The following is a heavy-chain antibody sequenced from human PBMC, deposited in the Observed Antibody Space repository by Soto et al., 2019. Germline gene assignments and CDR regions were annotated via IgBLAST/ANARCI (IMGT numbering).Heavy chain of an antibody. V-gene: IGHV3-30-3*01. D-gene: IGHD2-21*02. J-gene: IGHJ3*02. CDR2: MSYDGSNK. Sequence: GGSLRLSCAASGFTFSSYAMHWVRQAPGKGLEWVAVMSYDGSNKYYADSVKGRFTISRDNSKNTLYLQMNSLRAEDTAVYYCARAGGNSAAFDIWGQGTMVTVSS. CDR3: ARAGGNSAAFDI. CDR1: GFTFSSYA.